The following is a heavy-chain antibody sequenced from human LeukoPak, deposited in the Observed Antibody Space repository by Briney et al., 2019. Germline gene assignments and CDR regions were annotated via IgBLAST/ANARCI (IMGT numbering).Heavy chain of an antibody. Sequence: GGSLSLSCAASGFTFDDYGMSWVRHAPGKGLEWVSGINWNGGSTGYADSVKGRFTISRDNAKNSLYLQMNSLRAEDTALYYCARDRRGSGSYYSIYFDYWGQGTLVTISS. CDR3: ARDRRGSGSYYSIYFDY. J-gene: IGHJ4*02. D-gene: IGHD3-10*01. CDR1: GFTFDDYG. V-gene: IGHV3-20*04. CDR2: INWNGGST.